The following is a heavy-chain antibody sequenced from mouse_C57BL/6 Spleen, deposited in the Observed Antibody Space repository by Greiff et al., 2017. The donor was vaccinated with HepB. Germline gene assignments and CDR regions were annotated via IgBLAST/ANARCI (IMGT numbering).Heavy chain of an antibody. CDR3: ARELDGSVDY. CDR1: GYTFTSYG. Sequence: QVQLQHSGAELARPGASVKLSCKASGYTFTSYGISWVKQRTGQGLEWIGEIYPRSGNTYYNEKFKGKATLTADKSSSTAYMELRSLTSEDSAVYFCARELDGSVDYWGQGTTLTVSS. J-gene: IGHJ2*01. V-gene: IGHV1-81*01. D-gene: IGHD1-1*01. CDR2: IYPRSGNT.